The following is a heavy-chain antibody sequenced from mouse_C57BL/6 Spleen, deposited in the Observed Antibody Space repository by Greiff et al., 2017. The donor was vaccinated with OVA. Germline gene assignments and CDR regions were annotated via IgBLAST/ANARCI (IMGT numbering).Heavy chain of an antibody. J-gene: IGHJ4*01. CDR3: ARGEERDAMDY. V-gene: IGHV14-2*01. CDR1: GFNIKDYY. CDR2: IDPEDGET. Sequence: VQLKESGAELVKPGASVKLPCTASGFNIKDYYMHWVKQRTEQGLEWIGRIDPEDGETKYAPKFQGKATITADTSSNTAYLQLSSLTAEDTAVYYCARGEERDAMDYWGQGTSVTVSS.